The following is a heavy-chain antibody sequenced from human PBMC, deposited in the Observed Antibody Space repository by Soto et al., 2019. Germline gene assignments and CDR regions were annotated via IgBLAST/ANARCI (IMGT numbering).Heavy chain of an antibody. V-gene: IGHV1-3*01. J-gene: IGHJ3*02. CDR2: INAGNGNT. Sequence: GASVKVFCKASGYTFTSYAMHWVRQAPGQMLEWMGWINAGNGNTKYSQKFQGRVTITRDTSASTAYMELSSLRSEDTAVYYCARVAYYYDSSGYYHHDAFDIWGQGTMVTVSS. CDR3: ARVAYYYDSSGYYHHDAFDI. D-gene: IGHD3-22*01. CDR1: GYTFTSYA.